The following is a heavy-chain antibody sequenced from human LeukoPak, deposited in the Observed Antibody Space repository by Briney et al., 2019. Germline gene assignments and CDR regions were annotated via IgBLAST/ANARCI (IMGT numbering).Heavy chain of an antibody. Sequence: SQTLSLTCTVSGVSVSSGSYYWSWIRQPPGKGLEWIGYIYYSGSTNYNPSLKSRVTISVDTSKNQFSLKLSSVTAADTAVYYCARDRGPDCSGGSCWDYWGQGTLVTVSS. D-gene: IGHD2-15*01. CDR2: IYYSGST. J-gene: IGHJ4*02. CDR1: GVSVSSGSYY. V-gene: IGHV4-61*01. CDR3: ARDRGPDCSGGSCWDY.